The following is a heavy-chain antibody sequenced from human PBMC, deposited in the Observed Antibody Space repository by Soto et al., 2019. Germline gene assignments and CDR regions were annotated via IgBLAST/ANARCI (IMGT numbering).Heavy chain of an antibody. V-gene: IGHV4-61*01. CDR3: ARVRYYDSSGYYGAWYFDY. Sequence: QVQLQESGPGLVKPSETLSLTCTVSGGSVSSGYYYWTWIRQSPGKGLEWIGYIYYDGSTNYNPPLRSRVTLSVDTSKNQFSLRLSSVTAADTAVYYCARVRYYDSSGYYGAWYFDYWGQGTLVTVSS. CDR2: IYYDGST. D-gene: IGHD3-22*01. CDR1: GGSVSSGYYY. J-gene: IGHJ4*02.